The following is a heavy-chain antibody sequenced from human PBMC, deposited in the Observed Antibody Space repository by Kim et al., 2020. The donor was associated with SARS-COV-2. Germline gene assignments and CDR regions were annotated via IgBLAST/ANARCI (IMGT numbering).Heavy chain of an antibody. CDR3: ARGDYGSGSYYRPTY. J-gene: IGHJ4*02. D-gene: IGHD3-10*01. Sequence: NSVKGRFTISRDNSKNTLYLQMGSLRAEDMAVYYCARGDYGSGSYYRPTYWGQGTLVTVSS. V-gene: IGHV3-64*01.